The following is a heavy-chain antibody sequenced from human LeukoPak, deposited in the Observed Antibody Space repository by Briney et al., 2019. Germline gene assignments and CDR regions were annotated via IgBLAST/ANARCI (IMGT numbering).Heavy chain of an antibody. CDR1: GFTFSSYT. CDR3: AKDYSDSSGYFRVPHVFDF. V-gene: IGHV3-23*01. CDR2: ISSSGSNT. J-gene: IGHJ4*02. Sequence: GGSLRLSCAASGFTFSSYTMYWVRQAPGKGLEWVSGISSSGSNTYYADSVKGRFTISRDNSKNTLYLQMNSLRAEDTAVYYCAKDYSDSSGYFRVPHVFDFWGQGTLVTVSS. D-gene: IGHD3-22*01.